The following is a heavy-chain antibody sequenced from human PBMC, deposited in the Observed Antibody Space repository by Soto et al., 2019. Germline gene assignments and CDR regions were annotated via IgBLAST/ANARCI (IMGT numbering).Heavy chain of an antibody. J-gene: IGHJ1*01. CDR3: VREEV. Sequence: EVQLVESGGGLVQPGGSLRLSCVASGFTFSSYWMSWVRQAPGKGLEWVANIKPDGSEKYYLDSVEGRFTISRDNAEKSLYLQMDSLGAEDTALYYCVREEVWGQGTPVTVSS. CDR2: IKPDGSEK. V-gene: IGHV3-7*05. CDR1: GFTFSSYW.